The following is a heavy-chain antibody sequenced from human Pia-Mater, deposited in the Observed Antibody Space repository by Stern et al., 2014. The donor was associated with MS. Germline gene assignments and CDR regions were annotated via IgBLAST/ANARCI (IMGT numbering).Heavy chain of an antibody. CDR1: SGSIRNYY. CDR2: IFYSGIT. D-gene: IGHD3-22*01. J-gene: IGHJ4*02. CDR3: ARSGGNHYDTSGYSNRDDFDS. Sequence: VQLVESLPRLVKPSETLSLTCTVSSGSIRNYYWNWIRPPPWKGLELIGFIFYSGITKYNPSRRSRVTMSLDTSTNQFSLKLTSASAADTAVYYCARSGGNHYDTSGYSNRDDFDSWGQGTLVTVSS. V-gene: IGHV4-59*01.